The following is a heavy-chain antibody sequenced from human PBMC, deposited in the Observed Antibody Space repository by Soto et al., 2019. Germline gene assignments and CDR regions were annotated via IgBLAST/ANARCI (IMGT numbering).Heavy chain of an antibody. CDR1: GGSISSGDYY. J-gene: IGHJ6*02. D-gene: IGHD3-9*01. CDR3: ARETARYYDILTGYYGYYGMDV. CDR2: IYYSGST. V-gene: IGHV4-61*08. Sequence: PSEPLSLTCTVSGGSISSGDYYWSWIRQPPGKGLEWIGYIYYSGSTNYNPSLKSRVTISVDTSKNQFSLKLSSVTAADTAVYYCARETARYYDILTGYYGYYGMDVWGQGTTVTVSS.